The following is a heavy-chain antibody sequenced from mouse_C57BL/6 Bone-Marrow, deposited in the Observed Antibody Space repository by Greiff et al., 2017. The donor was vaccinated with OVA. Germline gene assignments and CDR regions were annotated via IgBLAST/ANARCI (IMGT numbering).Heavy chain of an antibody. CDR2: ISDGGSYT. J-gene: IGHJ2*01. CDR1: GFTFSSYA. Sequence: EVKLMESGGGLVKPGGSLKLSCAASGFTFSSYAMSWVRQTPEKRLEWVATISDGGSYTYYPDNVKGRFTISRDNAKNNLYLQMSHLKSEDTAMYYCARGGYYFDYWGQGTTLTVSS. V-gene: IGHV5-4*03. CDR3: ARGGYYFDY.